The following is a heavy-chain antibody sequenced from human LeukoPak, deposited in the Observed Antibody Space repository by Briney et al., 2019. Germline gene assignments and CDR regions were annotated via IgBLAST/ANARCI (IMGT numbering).Heavy chain of an antibody. CDR2: IIPIFGTA. J-gene: IGHJ4*02. CDR1: GGTFSSYA. D-gene: IGHD4-17*01. CDR3: VRDGSLGDDDYGDYVYGY. Sequence: GASVKVSCKASGGTFSSYAISWVRQAPGQGLEWMGGIIPIFGTANYAQKFQGRVTITADESTSTAYMELSSLRSEDTAVYYCVRDGSLGDDDYGDYVYGYWGQGTLVTVSS. V-gene: IGHV1-69*01.